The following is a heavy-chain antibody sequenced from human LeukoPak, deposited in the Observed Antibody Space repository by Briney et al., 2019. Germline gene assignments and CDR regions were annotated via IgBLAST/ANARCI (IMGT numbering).Heavy chain of an antibody. Sequence: PGRSLRLSCAASGFTFSSYGMHWVRQAPGKGLEWVAVIWYDGSNKYYADSVKGRFTISRDNSKNTLYLQMNSLRAEDTAVYYCAKDRGSYRQPNNFDYWGQGTLVTVSP. CDR2: IWYDGSNK. CDR3: AKDRGSYRQPNNFDY. V-gene: IGHV3-33*06. CDR1: GFTFSSYG. D-gene: IGHD1-26*01. J-gene: IGHJ4*02.